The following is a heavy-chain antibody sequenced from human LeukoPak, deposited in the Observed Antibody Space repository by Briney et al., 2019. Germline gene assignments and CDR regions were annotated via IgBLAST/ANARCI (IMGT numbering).Heavy chain of an antibody. V-gene: IGHV1-2*02. CDR3: ARDRVGSGSYYYAFDI. CDR1: GYTFTGYY. CDR2: INPNSGGT. J-gene: IGHJ3*02. D-gene: IGHD1-26*01. Sequence: ASVKVSCKASGYTFTGYYMHWVRQAPGQGLEWMGWINPNSGGTNYAQKFQGRVTMTRDTSISTAYMEPSRLRSDDTAVYYCARDRVGSGSYYYAFDIWGQGTMVTVSS.